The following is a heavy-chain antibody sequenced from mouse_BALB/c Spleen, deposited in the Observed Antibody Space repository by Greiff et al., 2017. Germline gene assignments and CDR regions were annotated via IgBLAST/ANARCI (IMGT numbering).Heavy chain of an antibody. D-gene: IGHD2-10*02. Sequence: EVQVVESGPSLVKPSQTLSLTCSVTGDSITSGYWNWIRKFPGNKLEYMGYISYSGSTYYNPSLKSRISITRDTSKNQYYLQLNSVTTEDTATYYCARSPYGNLAWFAYWGQGTLVTVSA. CDR2: ISYSGST. CDR3: ARSPYGNLAWFAY. J-gene: IGHJ3*01. CDR1: GDSITSGY. V-gene: IGHV3-8*02.